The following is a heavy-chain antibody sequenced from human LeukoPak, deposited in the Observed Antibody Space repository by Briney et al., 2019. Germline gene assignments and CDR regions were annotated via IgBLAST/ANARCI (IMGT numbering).Heavy chain of an antibody. J-gene: IGHJ4*02. D-gene: IGHD2-15*01. CDR1: GFTFSSYT. CDR2: ISSSGTYI. Sequence: GGSLRLSCAASGFTFSSYTMDWVRQAPGKGLEWVSSISSSGTYIYHGDSVKGRFTISRDNAENSLYLQMNSLRAEDTVVYYCARKGYCSGGSCYFFDYWGQGTLVTVSS. CDR3: ARKGYCSGGSCYFFDY. V-gene: IGHV3-21*01.